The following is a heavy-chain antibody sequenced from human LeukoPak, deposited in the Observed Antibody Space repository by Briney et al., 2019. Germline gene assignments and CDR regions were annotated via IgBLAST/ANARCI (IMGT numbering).Heavy chain of an antibody. Sequence: GGSLRLSCAASGFTFSSYAMSWVRQAPGKGLEWVSAISGSGGSTYYADSVKGRFTISRDNAKNSLYLQMNSLRAEDTAVYYCARELLYCTNGVCYLPGAFDIWGQGTMVTVSS. J-gene: IGHJ3*02. V-gene: IGHV3-23*01. CDR2: ISGSGGST. CDR1: GFTFSSYA. CDR3: ARELLYCTNGVCYLPGAFDI. D-gene: IGHD2-8*01.